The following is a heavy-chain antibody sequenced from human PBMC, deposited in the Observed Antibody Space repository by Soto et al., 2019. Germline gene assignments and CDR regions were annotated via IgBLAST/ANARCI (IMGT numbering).Heavy chain of an antibody. D-gene: IGHD6-6*01. J-gene: IGHJ4*02. V-gene: IGHV4-34*01. Sequence: QVQLQQWGAGLLKPSETLSLTCAVYGGSFSAYYWSWIRQPPGKGLEWIGEINHSGSTNSNPSLTRRITMSVDTSKNQFSLKLSSVAAADTAVYYCAKTSRFDSWGQGTLVTVSS. CDR1: GGSFSAYY. CDR2: INHSGST. CDR3: AKTSRFDS.